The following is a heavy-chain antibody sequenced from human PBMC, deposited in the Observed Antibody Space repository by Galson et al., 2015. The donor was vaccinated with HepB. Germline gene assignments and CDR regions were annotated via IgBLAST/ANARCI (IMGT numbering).Heavy chain of an antibody. J-gene: IGHJ1*01. CDR2: ITGDGTSI. CDR1: GFSISSSW. V-gene: IGHV3-74*01. Sequence: SLRLSCAASGFSISSSWMHWVRQAPGKGLMWVSRITGDGTSISYADSVKGRFTISRDNAKNTLYLQMNSLRAEDTAVYYCAREDGSGWFHYWGQGTLVTVSS. D-gene: IGHD6-19*01. CDR3: AREDGSGWFHY.